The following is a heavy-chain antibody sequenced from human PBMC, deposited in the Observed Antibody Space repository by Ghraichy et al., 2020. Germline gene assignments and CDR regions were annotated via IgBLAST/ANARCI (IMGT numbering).Heavy chain of an antibody. CDR3: AKDRGGLDIVVVPAFDY. J-gene: IGHJ4*02. V-gene: IGHV3-23*01. CDR2: ISGSGGST. D-gene: IGHD2-2*01. CDR1: GFTFSSYA. Sequence: GESLNISCAASGFTFSSYAMSWVRQAPGKGLEWVSAISGSGGSTYYADSVKGRFTISRDNSKNTLYLQMNSLRAEDTAVYYCAKDRGGLDIVVVPAFDYWGQGTLVTVSS.